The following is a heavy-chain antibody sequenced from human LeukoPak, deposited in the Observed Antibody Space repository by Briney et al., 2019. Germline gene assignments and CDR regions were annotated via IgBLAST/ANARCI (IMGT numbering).Heavy chain of an antibody. J-gene: IGHJ3*02. D-gene: IGHD6-19*01. CDR1: GGSFSGYY. CDR3: ARQYSSGWLVFAFDI. V-gene: IGHV4-34*01. Sequence: SETLSLTCAVYGGSFSGYYWSWIRQPPGKGLEWIGEINHSGSTNYNPSLKSRVTISVDTSKNHFSLKLSSVTAADTAVYYCARQYSSGWLVFAFDIWGQGTMVAVSS. CDR2: INHSGST.